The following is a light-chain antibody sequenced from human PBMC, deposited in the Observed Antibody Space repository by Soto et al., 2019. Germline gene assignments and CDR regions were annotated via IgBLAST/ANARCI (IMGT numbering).Light chain of an antibody. CDR2: AAS. CDR1: QGIRND. J-gene: IGKJ1*01. CDR3: QQSYSSPPT. Sequence: DIQVTQSPSSLSAFVXDRVTITCRASQGIRNDLSWYQQKPGKAPKRLIYAASSLHSGVPSRFSVSGSGTEFTLTISSLQPEDFATYYCQQSYSSPPTFGQGTKVDIK. V-gene: IGKV1-39*01.